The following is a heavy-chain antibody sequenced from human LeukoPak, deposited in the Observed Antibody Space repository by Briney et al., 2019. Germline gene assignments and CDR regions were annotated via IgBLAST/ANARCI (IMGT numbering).Heavy chain of an antibody. CDR2: ISSSSSYI. D-gene: IGHD5-18*01. V-gene: IGHV3-21*01. Sequence: GGSLRLSCAASGFTFDDYAMHWVRQAPGKGLEWVSSISSSSSYIYYADSVKGRFTISRDNAKNSLYLQMNSLRAEDTAVYYCARDGYSYGHSQPSPYDYWGQGSLVTVSS. J-gene: IGHJ4*02. CDR1: GFTFDDYA. CDR3: ARDGYSYGHSQPSPYDY.